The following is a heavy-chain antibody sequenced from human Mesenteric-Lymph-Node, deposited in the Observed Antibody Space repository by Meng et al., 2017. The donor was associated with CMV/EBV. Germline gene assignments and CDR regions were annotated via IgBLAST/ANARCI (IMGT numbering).Heavy chain of an antibody. V-gene: IGHV6-1*01. CDR1: DRVSSNSAP. CDR2: TYYRSKWYN. Sequence: DRVSSNSAPWNWIRQSPSRGLEWLGRTYYRSKWYNDYAVSVRSRITINADTSKNQFALQVNSVTPEDTAVYYCTRGLVSLGYYFDYWGQGSLVTVSS. J-gene: IGHJ4*02. CDR3: TRGLVSLGYYFDY. D-gene: IGHD5/OR15-5a*01.